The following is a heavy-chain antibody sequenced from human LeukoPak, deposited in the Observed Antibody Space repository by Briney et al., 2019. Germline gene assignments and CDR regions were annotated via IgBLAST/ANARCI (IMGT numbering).Heavy chain of an antibody. J-gene: IGHJ4*02. CDR3: ARDSACYDY. CDR2: IKQDGSEE. Sequence: GGSLRLSCAASGFSFSSYWMSWVRQAPGKELEWVANIKQDGSEEYYVDSVRGRFTISRDNAKNSLYLQMSSLRAEDTAVYYCARDSACYDYWGQGTLVTVSS. D-gene: IGHD2-15*01. V-gene: IGHV3-7*01. CDR1: GFSFSSYW.